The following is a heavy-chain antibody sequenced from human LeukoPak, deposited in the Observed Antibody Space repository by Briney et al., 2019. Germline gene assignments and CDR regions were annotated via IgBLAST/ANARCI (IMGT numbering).Heavy chain of an antibody. CDR1: GYTFTSYG. CDR3: ARGGIVVVTAISSGIDY. D-gene: IGHD2-21*02. Sequence: GASVKVSCKASGYTFTSYGISWVRQAPGQGLEWMGWISAYNGNTNYAQKLQGRVTMTTDTSTSTAYMELRSLRSDDTAVYYCARGGIVVVTAISSGIDYWGQGTLVTVSS. CDR2: ISAYNGNT. J-gene: IGHJ4*02. V-gene: IGHV1-18*01.